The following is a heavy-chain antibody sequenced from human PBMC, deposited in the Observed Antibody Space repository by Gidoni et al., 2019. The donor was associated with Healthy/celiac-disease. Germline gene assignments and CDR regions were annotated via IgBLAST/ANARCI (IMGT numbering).Heavy chain of an antibody. CDR3: ARALFSKMYFDY. CDR2: IYYSGST. D-gene: IGHD2-21*01. CDR1: GGSISSGAYY. Sequence: QVQLQESGPGCVKPSQTLSIPCNVSGGSISSGAYYWSWSRQHPGKGLEWIGYIYYSGSTYYNPSLTSLVTISVDTSKNQFSLKLSSVTAADTAVYYCARALFSKMYFDYWGRGTLVTVSS. V-gene: IGHV4-31*01. J-gene: IGHJ4*02.